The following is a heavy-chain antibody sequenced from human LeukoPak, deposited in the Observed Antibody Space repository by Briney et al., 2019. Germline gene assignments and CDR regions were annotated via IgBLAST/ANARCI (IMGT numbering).Heavy chain of an antibody. J-gene: IGHJ3*02. V-gene: IGHV4-34*01. Sequence: SETLSLTCAVYGGSFSGYYWSWIRQPPGKGLEWIGEINHSGSTNYNPSLKSRVTISVDTSKNQFSLKLSSVTAADTAVYYCARGRTTGVGAFDIWGQGTMVTVSS. CDR1: GGSFSGYY. CDR2: INHSGST. CDR3: ARGRTTGVGAFDI. D-gene: IGHD1-14*01.